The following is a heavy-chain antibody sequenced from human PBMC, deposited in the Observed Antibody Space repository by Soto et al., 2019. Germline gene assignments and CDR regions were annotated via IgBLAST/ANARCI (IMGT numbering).Heavy chain of an antibody. V-gene: IGHV3-53*01. CDR3: ARDRGEVAAAEYYYYGMDV. J-gene: IGHJ6*02. CDR2: IYSGGST. CDR1: GFTVISNY. D-gene: IGHD6-13*01. Sequence: PGGSLRLSCAASGFTVISNYMSWVRQAPGKGLEWVSVIYSGGSTYYADSVKGRFTISRDNSKNTLYLQMNSLRAEDTAVYYCARDRGEVAAAEYYYYGMDVWGQGTTVTVSS.